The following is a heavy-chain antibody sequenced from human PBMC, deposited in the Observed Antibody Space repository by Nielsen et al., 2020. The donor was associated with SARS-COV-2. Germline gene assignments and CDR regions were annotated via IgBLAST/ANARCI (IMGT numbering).Heavy chain of an antibody. V-gene: IGHV3-7*03. CDR2: IKQDGSEK. D-gene: IGHD2-21*02. J-gene: IGHJ4*02. Sequence: GESLKISCAASGFTFSSYWMSWVRQAPGKGLEWVANIKQDGSEKYYVDSVKGRFTISRDSAKNSLYLQMNSLRAEDTAVYYCARDIVVVTASIGMPGYWGQGTLVTVSS. CDR1: GFTFSSYW. CDR3: ARDIVVVTASIGMPGY.